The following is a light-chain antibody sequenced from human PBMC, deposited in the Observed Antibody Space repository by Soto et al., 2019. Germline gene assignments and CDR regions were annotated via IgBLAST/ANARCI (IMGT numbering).Light chain of an antibody. Sequence: QSALTQPASVSGSPGQSITISCTGNSSDVGGYNYVSWYQQHPGKAPKLMIYDVSNRPSGVSNRFSGSKSGNTASLTISGLQAEDEADYYCSSHTSSSTVVFGGGTKVTVL. CDR3: SSHTSSSTVV. V-gene: IGLV2-14*01. CDR1: SSDVGGYNY. J-gene: IGLJ2*01. CDR2: DVS.